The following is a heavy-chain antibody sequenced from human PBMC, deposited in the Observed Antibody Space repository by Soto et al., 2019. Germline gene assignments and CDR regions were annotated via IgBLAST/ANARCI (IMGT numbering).Heavy chain of an antibody. D-gene: IGHD1-26*01. V-gene: IGHV1-69*02. CDR2: IITILGIA. CDR1: GGTFSSYT. Sequence: QVQLVQSGAEVKKPGSSVKVSCKASGGTFSSYTISWVRQAPGQGLEWMGRIITILGIANYAQKFQGRVTITADKSTSTAYMELSSLRSEDTAVYYCASGSPNWFDPWGQGTLVTVSS. CDR3: ASGSPNWFDP. J-gene: IGHJ5*02.